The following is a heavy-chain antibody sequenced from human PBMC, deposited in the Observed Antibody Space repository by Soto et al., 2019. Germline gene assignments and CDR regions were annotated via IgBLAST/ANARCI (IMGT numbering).Heavy chain of an antibody. CDR3: AKRSDSSSRIFDY. CDR1: GFTFSTYA. V-gene: IGHV3-23*01. D-gene: IGHD6-6*01. CDR2: ISSGGAIT. J-gene: IGHJ4*02. Sequence: EVHLLESGGGLVQPGGSLRLSCAASGFTFSTYAMSWVRQAPGKGLEWVSAISSGGAITTYADSVKGRFAISRDNSKNTLFLQMSSLRAEDTAVYYCAKRSDSSSRIFDYWGQGTLVTVSS.